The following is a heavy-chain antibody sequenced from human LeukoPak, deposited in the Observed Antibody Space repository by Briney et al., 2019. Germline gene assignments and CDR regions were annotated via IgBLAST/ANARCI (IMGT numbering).Heavy chain of an antibody. CDR2: VNPNNGGT. J-gene: IGHJ5*02. CDR1: GYTFTGYY. Sequence: ASVKVSCKASGYTFTGYYMHWVRQAPGQGLEWMGWVNPNNGGTNYAQKFQGRVSMTRDTSISTAYMELIRLTSDDTAVYYCARDVYSRNLGRFDPWGQGTLVTVSS. D-gene: IGHD6-13*01. V-gene: IGHV1-2*02. CDR3: ARDVYSRNLGRFDP.